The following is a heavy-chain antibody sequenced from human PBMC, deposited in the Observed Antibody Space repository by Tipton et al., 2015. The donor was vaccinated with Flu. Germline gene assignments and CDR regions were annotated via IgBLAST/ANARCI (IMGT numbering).Heavy chain of an antibody. CDR1: GGSISSSSYY. J-gene: IGHJ4*02. V-gene: IGHV4-39*07. D-gene: IGHD6-19*01. CDR3: ARRGGRYSSGVGFDY. CDR2: IYYSGST. Sequence: TLSLTCTVSGGSISSSSYYWGWIRQPPGKGLEWIGSIYYSGSTYYNPSLKSRVTISVDTSKNQFSLKLSSVTAADTAVYYCARRGGRYSSGVGFDYWGQGTLVTVSS.